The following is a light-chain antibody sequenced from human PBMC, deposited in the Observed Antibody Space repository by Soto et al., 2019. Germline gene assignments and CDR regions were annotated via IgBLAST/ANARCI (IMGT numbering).Light chain of an antibody. V-gene: IGKV4-1*01. J-gene: IGKJ3*01. CDR2: WAS. CDR3: QQYYSTPFS. CDR1: QSVLYSSNNKNY. Sequence: DIVMTQSPDSLAVSLGERATINCKSSQSVLYSSNNKNYLAWYQQKPGQPPKLLIYWASTRESGVPDRFSGSGSGTEFTLTISSLQAEDVAVYYCQQYYSTPFSFGPGPKVDIK.